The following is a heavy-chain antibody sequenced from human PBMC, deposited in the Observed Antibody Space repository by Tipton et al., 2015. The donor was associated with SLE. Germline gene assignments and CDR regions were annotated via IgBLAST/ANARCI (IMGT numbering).Heavy chain of an antibody. CDR1: GFIFSDYA. V-gene: IGHV3-23*01. Sequence: SLRLSCAASGFIFSDYAMSWVRQAPGKGLEWVSTIRKGGETTYYADSVKGRFTISRDNFKNTLSLQMNSLRAEDTAVYFCAKDGLGLGTVMYFDSWGQGGLVTVSS. J-gene: IGHJ4*02. CDR2: IRKGGETT. D-gene: IGHD1/OR15-1a*01. CDR3: AKDGLGLGTVMYFDS.